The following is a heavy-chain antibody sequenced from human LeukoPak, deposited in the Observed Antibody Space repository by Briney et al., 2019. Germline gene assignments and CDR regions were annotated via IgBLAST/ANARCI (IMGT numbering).Heavy chain of an antibody. D-gene: IGHD4-23*01. J-gene: IGHJ6*02. CDR2: VSSSSSYT. V-gene: IGHV3-11*06. CDR3: ARNFGGNSGHYYDMDV. Sequence: GGSLRLSCAASGFTFSDYYMSWIRQAPGRGLEWVSYVSSSSSYTDYADSVRGRFTISRDNAKDSLYLQMNSLRAEDTAVYYCARNFGGNSGHYYDMDVWGQGTTVTVSS. CDR1: GFTFSDYY.